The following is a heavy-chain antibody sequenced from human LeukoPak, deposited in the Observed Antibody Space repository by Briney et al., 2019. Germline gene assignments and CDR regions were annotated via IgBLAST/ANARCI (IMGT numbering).Heavy chain of an antibody. D-gene: IGHD1-26*01. Sequence: GGSLRLSCAASGFIFSYFWMHWVRHAPGKGLVWVSRINRDGSGTIYADSVKGRFTISRDNAKNTLSLQMNSLRAEDTAVYYCTRELEYRGSPDDAFDIWGQGTMVTVSS. V-gene: IGHV3-74*01. CDR3: TRELEYRGSPDDAFDI. J-gene: IGHJ3*02. CDR2: INRDGSGT. CDR1: GFIFSYFW.